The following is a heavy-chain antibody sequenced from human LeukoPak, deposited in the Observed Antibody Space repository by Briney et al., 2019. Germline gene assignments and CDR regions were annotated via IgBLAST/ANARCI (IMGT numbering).Heavy chain of an antibody. CDR3: ARAGWYDPGSYVHY. CDR1: GGSFSGYY. D-gene: IGHD3-16*01. J-gene: IGHJ4*02. V-gene: IGHV4-34*01. Sequence: SETLSLTCAVYGGSFSGYYWTWIRQPPGKGLEWIGEINHSGTTNYNPSLKSRVSISVDTSKNQFSLKLNSVTAADTAVYYCARAGWYDPGSYVHYWGQGGLVTVSS. CDR2: INHSGTT.